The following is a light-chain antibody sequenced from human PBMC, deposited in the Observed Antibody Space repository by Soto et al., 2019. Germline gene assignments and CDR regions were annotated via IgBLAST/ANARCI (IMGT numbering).Light chain of an antibody. V-gene: IGKV3-20*01. J-gene: IGKJ1*01. CDR1: KSVSTRS. CDR3: QQYDSSPRT. CDR2: GAS. Sequence: EIVLTQSPGTLSLSPGARATLSCRASKSVSTRSLAWYQQKPGQAPRLLISGASSRAADIPARFSGSGSGTDFTLTITRLEPEDLAVYYCQQYDSSPRTFGQGTKVE.